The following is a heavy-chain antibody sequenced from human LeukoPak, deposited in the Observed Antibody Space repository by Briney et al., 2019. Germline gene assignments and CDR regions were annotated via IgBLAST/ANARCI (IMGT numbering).Heavy chain of an antibody. J-gene: IGHJ4*02. D-gene: IGHD3-22*01. CDR2: IYTSGST. CDR3: ARVSKRYYYDSSGYYDY. CDR1: GGSINSGSYY. Sequence: PSQTLSLTCTVSGGSINSGSYYWSWIRQPAGKGLEWIGRIYTSGSTNYNPSLKSRVTISVDTSKNQFSLKLSSVTAADTAVYYCARVSKRYYYDSSGYYDYWGQGTLVTVSS. V-gene: IGHV4-61*02.